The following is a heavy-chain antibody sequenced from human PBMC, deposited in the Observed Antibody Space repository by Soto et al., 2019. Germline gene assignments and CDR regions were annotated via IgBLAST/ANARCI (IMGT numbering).Heavy chain of an antibody. J-gene: IGHJ4*02. Sequence: GASVKVSCEACRYTFNCYYRWWVRHDPGQGLEWMGWINPNSGCTKYSQKFQGRVTITRDTSASTAYMDLSSLGSEDTAVYYCARGPGGPDGPGDYWGQGTPVTVSS. CDR3: ARGPGGPDGPGDY. V-gene: IGHV1-2*02. CDR1: RYTFNCYY. CDR2: INPNSGCT. D-gene: IGHD2-15*01.